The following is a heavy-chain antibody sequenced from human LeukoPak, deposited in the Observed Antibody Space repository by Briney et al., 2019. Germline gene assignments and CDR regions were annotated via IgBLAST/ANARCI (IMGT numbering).Heavy chain of an antibody. D-gene: IGHD3-10*01. CDR3: ARDSATFGAGSFYLPDF. CDR1: GYTFRSYG. V-gene: IGHV1-18*01. Sequence: ASVKVSCKASGYTFRSYGMSWVRQAPGQGLEWIGWIRIYNGNTYYAKTLQDRITVTADTSTNTVYMELRNLRSDDTALYFCARDSATFGAGSFYLPDFWGQGTLVTVSS. J-gene: IGHJ4*02. CDR2: IRIYNGNT.